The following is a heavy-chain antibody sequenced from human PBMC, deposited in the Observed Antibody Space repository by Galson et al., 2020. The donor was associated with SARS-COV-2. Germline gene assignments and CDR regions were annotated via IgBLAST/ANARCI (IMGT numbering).Heavy chain of an antibody. D-gene: IGHD2-21*02. Sequence: SETLSLTCTVSGGSISSGSYYWSWIRQPAGKGLEWIGRISTSGSTNYNPSLKSRVTISVDTSKNQFSLKLSSVTAADTAVYYCAREGGWGIVVVTASDWYFDLWGRGTLVTVSS. CDR1: GGSISSGSYY. V-gene: IGHV4-61*02. CDR2: ISTSGST. J-gene: IGHJ2*01. CDR3: AREGGWGIVVVTASDWYFDL.